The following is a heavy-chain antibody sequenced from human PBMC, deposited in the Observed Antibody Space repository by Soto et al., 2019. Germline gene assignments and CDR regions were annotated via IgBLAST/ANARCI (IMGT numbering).Heavy chain of an antibody. Sequence: GGSLRLSCAASGFTFSSYAMSWVRQAPGKGLEGVSAISGSGGSTYYADSVKGRFTISRDNAKNTLYLKMNSLSAEDTAVYYCAKPRLGQQVVGGDAFDIGGQGTMVTVSS. V-gene: IGHV3-23*01. D-gene: IGHD6-13*01. J-gene: IGHJ3*02. CDR3: AKPRLGQQVVGGDAFDI. CDR1: GFTFSSYA. CDR2: ISGSGGST.